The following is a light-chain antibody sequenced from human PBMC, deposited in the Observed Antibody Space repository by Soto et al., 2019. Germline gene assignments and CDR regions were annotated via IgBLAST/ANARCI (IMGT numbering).Light chain of an antibody. CDR2: GSS. V-gene: IGKV3-20*01. CDR1: QSVRHNS. J-gene: IGKJ2*01. Sequence: EVVLTQSPGTLSLSPGERATLSCRASQSVRHNSLAWYQQKPGQSPKLLIFGSSDRATGIPDRFSGSGSGTDFTLTISRLEPADFAVYYCQQYGSSPPYTFGQGTKLEIK. CDR3: QQYGSSPPYT.